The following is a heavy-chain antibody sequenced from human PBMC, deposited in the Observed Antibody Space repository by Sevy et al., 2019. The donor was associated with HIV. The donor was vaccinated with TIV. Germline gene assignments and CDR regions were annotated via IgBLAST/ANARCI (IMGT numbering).Heavy chain of an antibody. J-gene: IGHJ4*02. CDR3: ARAVGKDGAY. D-gene: IGHD2-8*01. CDR1: GFTFSDSW. CDR2: INQDGSVI. V-gene: IGHV3-7*03. Sequence: GGSLRLSCTASGFTFSDSWMHWVRQAPGKGLEWLANINQDGSVIYYADSVKGRFTISRDNSRNSVFLQMSSLRAGDTATYYCARAVGKDGAYWGQGTLVIVSS.